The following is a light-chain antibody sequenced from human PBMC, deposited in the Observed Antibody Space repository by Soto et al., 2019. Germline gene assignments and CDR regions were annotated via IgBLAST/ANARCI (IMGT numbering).Light chain of an antibody. J-gene: IGKJ4*01. Sequence: EILLTQSPGTLSLSPGERATLSCRASQSVSSRYLAWYQHKPGQAPRLLIYGASSRATGIPHRFSGSGSGTDFSLTISGLEPEDFAVYYCQQRANWPPLTFGGGTKVEI. CDR2: GAS. CDR1: QSVSSRY. CDR3: QQRANWPPLT. V-gene: IGKV3D-20*02.